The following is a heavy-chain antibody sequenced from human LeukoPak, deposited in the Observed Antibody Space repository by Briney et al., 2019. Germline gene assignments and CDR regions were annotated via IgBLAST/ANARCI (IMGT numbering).Heavy chain of an antibody. J-gene: IGHJ4*02. CDR3: AREYSWYFDF. D-gene: IGHD1-1*01. V-gene: IGHV1-18*01. Sequence: ASVKVSCKASGYTFTNYGISWVRQAPGQGLEWMGWISGYNGNTKDTQNLQGRVTMTTDTSTSTAYMELRSLRSDDTAVYFCAREYSWYFDFWGQGTLVTVSS. CDR2: ISGYNGNT. CDR1: GYTFTNYG.